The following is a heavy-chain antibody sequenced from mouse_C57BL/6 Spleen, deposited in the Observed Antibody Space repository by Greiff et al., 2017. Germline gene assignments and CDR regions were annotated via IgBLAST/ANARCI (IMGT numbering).Heavy chain of an antibody. Sequence: QVQLQQPGAELVRPGSSVKLSCKASGYTFTSYWMHWVKQRPIQGLEWIGNIDPSDSETHYNQKFKDKATLTVDKSSSTAYMQLSSLTSEDSAVYYCARKGYYDYDGFAYWGQGTLVTVSA. CDR3: ARKGYYDYDGFAY. CDR2: IDPSDSET. V-gene: IGHV1-52*01. D-gene: IGHD2-4*01. CDR1: GYTFTSYW. J-gene: IGHJ3*01.